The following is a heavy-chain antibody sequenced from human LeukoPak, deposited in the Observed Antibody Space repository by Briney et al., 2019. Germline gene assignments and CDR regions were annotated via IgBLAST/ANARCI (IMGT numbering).Heavy chain of an antibody. CDR1: GFTFSSYS. CDR3: ARASSSWDMFYYYYMDV. J-gene: IGHJ6*03. V-gene: IGHV3-48*01. D-gene: IGHD6-13*01. Sequence: GGSLRLSCAASGFTFSSYSMNWVRQAPGKGLEWVSYISSSSSTIYYADSVKGRFTISRDNAKNSLYLQMNSLRAEDTAVYYCARASSSWDMFYYYYMDVWGKGTTVTVSS. CDR2: ISSSSSTI.